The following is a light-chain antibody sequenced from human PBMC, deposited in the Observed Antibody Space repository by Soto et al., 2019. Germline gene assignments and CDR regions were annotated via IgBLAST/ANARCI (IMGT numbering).Light chain of an antibody. J-gene: IGLJ1*01. CDR3: ASYTTSSTYV. CDR1: SSDVGGYSY. V-gene: IGLV2-14*01. CDR2: DVS. Sequence: QCALTQPASVSGSPGQSIAISCTGTSSDVGGYSYVSWYQQQPGKAPKLVISDVSNRPSGVSDRFSGSKSGNTASLTISGLQTEDEADYYCASYTTSSTYVFGTGTKLTVL.